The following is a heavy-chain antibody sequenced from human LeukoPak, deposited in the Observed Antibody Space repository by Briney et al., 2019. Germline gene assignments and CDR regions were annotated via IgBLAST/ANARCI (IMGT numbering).Heavy chain of an antibody. Sequence: PSETLSLTCAVYGGSFSGYYWSWIRQPPGKGLEWIGEINHSGSTNYNPSLKSRVTISVDTSKNQFSLKLSSVTAADTAAYYCARGVVLGYWGQGTLVTVSS. J-gene: IGHJ4*02. CDR1: GGSFSGYY. D-gene: IGHD5/OR15-5a*01. CDR2: INHSGST. V-gene: IGHV4-34*01. CDR3: ARGVVLGY.